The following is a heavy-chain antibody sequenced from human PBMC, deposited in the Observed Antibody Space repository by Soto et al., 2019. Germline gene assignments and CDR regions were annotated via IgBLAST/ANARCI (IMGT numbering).Heavy chain of an antibody. CDR1: GGSISSSNW. V-gene: IGHV4-4*02. Sequence: PSETLSLTCAVSGGSISSSNWWSWVRQPPGKGLEWIGEIYHSGSTNYNPSLKSRVTISVDKSKNQFSLKLSSGTAADTAVYYCARRGYYYGSGSSDYWGQGTLVTVSS. CDR3: ARRGYYYGSGSSDY. J-gene: IGHJ4*02. D-gene: IGHD3-10*01. CDR2: IYHSGST.